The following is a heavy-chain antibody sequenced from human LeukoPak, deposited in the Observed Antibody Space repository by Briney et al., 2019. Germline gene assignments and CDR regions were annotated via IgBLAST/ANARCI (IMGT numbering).Heavy chain of an antibody. Sequence: GGSLRLSCAASGFTFDDYAMHWVRQAPGKGLEWVSRISWNSGTIDYADSVKGRFTISRDNAKNSLYLQMNSLRAEDTALYYCAKEEDSVGKYGMDVWGQGTTVTVSS. D-gene: IGHD6-6*01. CDR2: ISWNSGTI. V-gene: IGHV3-9*01. CDR1: GFTFDDYA. J-gene: IGHJ6*02. CDR3: AKEEDSVGKYGMDV.